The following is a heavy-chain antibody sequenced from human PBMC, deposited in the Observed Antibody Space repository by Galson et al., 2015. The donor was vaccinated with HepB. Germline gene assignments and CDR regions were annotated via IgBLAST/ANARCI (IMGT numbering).Heavy chain of an antibody. CDR3: ARDGVVVSTTPQGWSHTYYGMDV. V-gene: IGHV3-48*04. D-gene: IGHD2-21*01. J-gene: IGHJ6*02. CDR1: GFTFGTSGFPFSTYS. CDR2: ISGNSGSI. Sequence: SLRLSCAASGFTFGTSGFPFSTYSMNWVRQSPGKGLEWISYISGNSGSIYYADSVKGRFTISRDNAKNSLYLQLTSLRLEDTAVYYCARDGVVVSTTPQGWSHTYYGMDVWGQGTTVTVSS.